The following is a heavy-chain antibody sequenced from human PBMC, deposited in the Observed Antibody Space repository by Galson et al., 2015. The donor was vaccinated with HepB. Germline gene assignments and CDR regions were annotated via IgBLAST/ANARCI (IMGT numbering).Heavy chain of an antibody. Sequence: SVKVSCKASGGTFSSYAISWVRQAPGQGLEWMGRIIPILGIANYAQKFQGRVTITADKSTSTAYMELSSLRSEDTAVYYCARDQREYCSSTSCQTGVGWFDPWGQGTLVTVSS. D-gene: IGHD2-2*01. J-gene: IGHJ5*02. V-gene: IGHV1-69*04. CDR2: IIPILGIA. CDR3: ARDQREYCSSTSCQTGVGWFDP. CDR1: GGTFSSYA.